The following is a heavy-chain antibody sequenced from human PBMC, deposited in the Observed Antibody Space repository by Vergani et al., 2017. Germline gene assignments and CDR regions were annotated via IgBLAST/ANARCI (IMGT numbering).Heavy chain of an antibody. CDR3: ARDYYGHYYYYYGMDV. D-gene: IGHD3-10*01. CDR1: GFTFSSYW. CDR2: IKQDGSEK. Sequence: EVQLVESGGGLVQPGGSLRLSCAASGFTFSSYWMSWVRQAPGKGLEWVANIKQDGSEKYYVDSVKGRFTISRDNAKNSLYLQMNSLRAEDTAVYYCARDYYGHYYYYYGMDVWSQGTTVTVSS. J-gene: IGHJ6*02. V-gene: IGHV3-7*03.